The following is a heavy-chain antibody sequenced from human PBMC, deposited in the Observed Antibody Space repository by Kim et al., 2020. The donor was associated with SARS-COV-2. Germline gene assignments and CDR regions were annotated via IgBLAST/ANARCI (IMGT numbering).Heavy chain of an antibody. V-gene: IGHV4-39*07. CDR1: GGSISSSSYY. J-gene: IGHJ6*02. D-gene: IGHD6-13*01. CDR3: ARVFPGYSSSWYEHLYYYYGMDV. Sequence: SETLSLTCTVSGGSISSSSYYWGWIRQPPGKGLEWIGSIYYSGSTYYNPSLKSRVTISVDTSKNQFSLKLSSVTAADTAVYYCARVFPGYSSSWYEHLYYYYGMDVWGQGTTVTVSS. CDR2: IYYSGST.